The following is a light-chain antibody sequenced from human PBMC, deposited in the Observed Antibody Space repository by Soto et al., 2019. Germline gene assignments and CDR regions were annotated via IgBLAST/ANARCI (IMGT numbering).Light chain of an antibody. V-gene: IGLV2-14*01. CDR1: SSDVGGYNY. CDR3: NSYTSKSTGV. J-gene: IGLJ1*01. CDR2: AVS. Sequence: QSVLTQPASVSGSPGQSITISCTGTSSDVGGYNYVSWYQQHPGKAPKLIIYAVSNRPSGVSNRFSGSKSGNTASLTISGLQAEDEADYYCNSYTSKSTGVFGTGTKLTVL.